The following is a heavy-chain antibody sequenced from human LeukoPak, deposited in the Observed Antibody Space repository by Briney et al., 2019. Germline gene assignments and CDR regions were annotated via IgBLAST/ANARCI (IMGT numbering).Heavy chain of an antibody. CDR3: ARWREIDSSSWYGSRARKYYFDY. CDR2: ITPDSGT. Sequence: GASVKVSCKASGYTFTAYYMHWVRQAPGQGLEWMGWITPDSGTDYAQKFLGRVTLTWDTSINTAYMEVTSLTYDDTAVYYCARWREIDSSSWYGSRARKYYFDYWGQGTLVTVSS. CDR1: GYTFTAYY. J-gene: IGHJ4*02. D-gene: IGHD6-13*01. V-gene: IGHV1-2*02.